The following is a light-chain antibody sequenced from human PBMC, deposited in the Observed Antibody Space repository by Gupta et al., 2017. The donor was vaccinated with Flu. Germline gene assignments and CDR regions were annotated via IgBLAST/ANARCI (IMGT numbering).Light chain of an antibody. CDR3: GTWDSSLSAWV. CDR1: SSNIGNNY. Sequence: QSVLTQPPSVSAAPGQKVTISCSGSSSNIGNNYVSWYQQLTGTAPKLLIYDNNKRPSGIPDRFSGSKSGTSATLGITGLQTGDEADDYCGTWDSSLSAWVFGGGTKLTGL. J-gene: IGLJ3*02. V-gene: IGLV1-51*01. CDR2: DNN.